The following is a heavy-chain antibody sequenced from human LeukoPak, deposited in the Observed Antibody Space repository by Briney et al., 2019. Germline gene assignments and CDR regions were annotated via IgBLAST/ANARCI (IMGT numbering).Heavy chain of an antibody. CDR1: GGTFSSYA. CDR3: AVTGTTSGSKFGY. CDR2: IIPIFGTA. V-gene: IGHV1-69*06. Sequence: ASVKVSCKASGGTFSSYAISWVRQAPGQGLKWMGGIIPIFGTANYAQKFQGRVTITADKSTSTAYMELSSLRSEDTAVYYCAVTGTTSGSKFGYWGQGTLVTVSS. J-gene: IGHJ4*02. D-gene: IGHD1-20*01.